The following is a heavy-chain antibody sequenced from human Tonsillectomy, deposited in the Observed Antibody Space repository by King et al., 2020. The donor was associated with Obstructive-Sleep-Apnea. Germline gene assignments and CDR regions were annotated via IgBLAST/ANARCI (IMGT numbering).Heavy chain of an antibody. CDR3: ARDFLDSGGYYYYGMDV. Sequence: QLVQSGGGLVQPGGSLRLSCAASGFTVSSNYMSWVRQAPGKGLEWASVIYSGGATYYADPVRGSLTISREKSKNTLDLQMNSLRAEDTAVYYCARDFLDSGGYYYYGMDVWGQGTTVTVSS. D-gene: IGHD1-26*01. J-gene: IGHJ6*02. V-gene: IGHV3-66*01. CDR2: IYSGGAT. CDR1: GFTVSSNY.